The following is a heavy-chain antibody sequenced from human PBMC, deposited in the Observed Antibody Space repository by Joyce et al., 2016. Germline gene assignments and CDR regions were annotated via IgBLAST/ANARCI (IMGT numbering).Heavy chain of an antibody. V-gene: IGHV1-46*01. Sequence: QVQLVQSGVEVKRPGAAVKLSCKSAGNSFIIYSIRWLRQSPGQGPEGMGMINTSGGYTNFAQKYQGRHAGTRDTSTSTVYMELNNLRAEDTAVYYCARAGRNDYFPWGQGTKVTVSS. CDR2: INTSGGYT. J-gene: IGHJ5*02. CDR3: ARAGRNDYFP. CDR1: GNSFIIYS. D-gene: IGHD2/OR15-2a*01.